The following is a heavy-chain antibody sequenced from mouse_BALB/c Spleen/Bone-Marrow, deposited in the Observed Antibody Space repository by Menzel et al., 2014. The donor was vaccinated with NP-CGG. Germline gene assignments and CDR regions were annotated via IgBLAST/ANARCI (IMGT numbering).Heavy chain of an antibody. Sequence: VQLVESGAELMKPGASVKISCKATGYTFSSYWIEWVKPRPGHGLEWIGEILPGSGGTNYNEKFKGKATFTADTSSNTAYMQLNSLTSEDSAVYYCARSMDYWGQGTSVTVSS. J-gene: IGHJ4*01. CDR3: ARSMDY. CDR1: GYTFSSYW. V-gene: IGHV1-9*01. CDR2: ILPGSGGT.